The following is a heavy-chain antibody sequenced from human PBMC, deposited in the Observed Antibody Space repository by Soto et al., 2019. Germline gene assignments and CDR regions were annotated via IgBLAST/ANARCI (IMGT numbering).Heavy chain of an antibody. V-gene: IGHV3-9*01. CDR2: ISWNSGSI. CDR3: AKDITGGVAAAGFDY. CDR1: GFTFDDYA. Sequence: EVQLVESGGGLVQPGRSLRLSCAASGFTFDDYAMHWVRQAPGKGLEWVSGISWNSGSIGYADSVKGRFTISRDNAKNSLYLQMNRLRAEDTALYYCAKDITGGVAAAGFDYWGQGTLVTVSS. J-gene: IGHJ4*02. D-gene: IGHD6-13*01.